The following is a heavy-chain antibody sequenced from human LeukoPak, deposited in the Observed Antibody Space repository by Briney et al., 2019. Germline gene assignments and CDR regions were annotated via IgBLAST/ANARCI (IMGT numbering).Heavy chain of an antibody. CDR2: ISGSGGTT. Sequence: PGGSLRLSCAASGFTFSDYAMSWVRQAPGTGLEWVSTISGSGGTTYYADSVKGRFTISRDNSKNTLYLQMNSLRLEDTAVYYCAKLHNLNCDYWGLGTLATVSS. V-gene: IGHV3-23*01. J-gene: IGHJ4*02. CDR1: GFTFSDYA. D-gene: IGHD1-14*01. CDR3: AKLHNLNCDY.